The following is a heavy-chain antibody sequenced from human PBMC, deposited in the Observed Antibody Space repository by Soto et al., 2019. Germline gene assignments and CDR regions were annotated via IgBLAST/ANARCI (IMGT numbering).Heavy chain of an antibody. V-gene: IGHV3-30*18. D-gene: IGHD2-15*01. J-gene: IGHJ4*02. CDR3: AKDQGCSGGSCYPWYFDY. CDR1: GFTFSSYG. Sequence: QVQLVESGGGVVQPGRSKRLSCAASGFTFSSYGMHWVRQAPGKGLEWVAFISYDGSNKYYADSVKGRFTISRDNSKNTLYLQMNSLRAEDTAVYYCAKDQGCSGGSCYPWYFDYWGQGTLVTVSS. CDR2: ISYDGSNK.